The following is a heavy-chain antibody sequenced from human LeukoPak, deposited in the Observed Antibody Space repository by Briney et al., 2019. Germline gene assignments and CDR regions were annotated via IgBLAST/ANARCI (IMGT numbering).Heavy chain of an antibody. Sequence: SETLSLTCTVSGGSISNYFWSWIRQPPGKGLEWIGHIYYSGSAIYNPSLMGRVTMSVDTSKNRFSLSLSSVSAADTALYYCARHREPSGSYSAFDYWGQGALVTVSS. J-gene: IGHJ4*02. CDR1: GGSISNYF. V-gene: IGHV4-59*08. D-gene: IGHD3-10*01. CDR3: ARHREPSGSYSAFDY. CDR2: IYYSGSA.